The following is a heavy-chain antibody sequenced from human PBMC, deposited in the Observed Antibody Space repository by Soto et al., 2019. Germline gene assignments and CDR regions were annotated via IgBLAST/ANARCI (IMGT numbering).Heavy chain of an antibody. CDR3: ARRGGGVVLTATTPFDY. D-gene: IGHD2-21*02. CDR1: SGSISTDNW. V-gene: IGHV4-4*02. J-gene: IGHJ4*02. Sequence: QVPLQESGPRLVRPSGTLSLTCTVSSGSISTDNWWSWVRQPPGRGLEWIGEIYHSGSTNYNLSLKSRVTLSLDTSKIPFSLRLSSVTAADTAMYYWARRGGGVVLTATTPFDYWGQGTRVTVSS. CDR2: IYHSGST.